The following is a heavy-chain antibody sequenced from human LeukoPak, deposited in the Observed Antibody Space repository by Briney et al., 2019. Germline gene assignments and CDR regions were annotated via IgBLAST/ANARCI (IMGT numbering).Heavy chain of an antibody. V-gene: IGHV4-38-2*02. CDR1: GYSISSGYY. CDR3: AREGQYYDSSGYYPFDY. Sequence: SETLSLTCTVSGYSISSGYYWGWIRQPPGKGLEWIGSIYHSGSTYYNPSLKSRVTISVDTSKNQFSLKLSSVTAADTAVYYCAREGQYYDSSGYYPFDYWGQGTLVTVSS. CDR2: IYHSGST. D-gene: IGHD3-22*01. J-gene: IGHJ4*02.